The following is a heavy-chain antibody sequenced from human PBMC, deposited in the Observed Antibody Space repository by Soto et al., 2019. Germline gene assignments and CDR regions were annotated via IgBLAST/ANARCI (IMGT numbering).Heavy chain of an antibody. V-gene: IGHV4-59*01. CDR3: ARSRPGYSYGYMWFDP. CDR1: GGSISSYY. J-gene: IGHJ5*02. Sequence: SETLSLTCTVSGGSISSYYWSWIRQPPGKGLEWIGYIYYSGSTNYNPSLKSRVTISVDTSKNQFSLKLSSVTAADTAVYYCARSRPGYSYGYMWFDPWGQGTLVTVS. D-gene: IGHD5-18*01. CDR2: IYYSGST.